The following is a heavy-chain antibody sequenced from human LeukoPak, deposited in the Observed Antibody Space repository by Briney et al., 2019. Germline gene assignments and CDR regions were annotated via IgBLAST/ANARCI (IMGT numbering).Heavy chain of an antibody. J-gene: IGHJ4*02. Sequence: GSLRLSCAASGFTFNNYWMSWVRQAPGKGLEWVANIKQDGSDKYYVDSVKGRFTISRDNAKNSLYLQMNSLRVEDTAVYYCARLRGFDYWGQGTLVTVSS. D-gene: IGHD3-10*01. CDR1: GFTFNNYW. V-gene: IGHV3-7*01. CDR2: IKQDGSDK. CDR3: ARLRGFDY.